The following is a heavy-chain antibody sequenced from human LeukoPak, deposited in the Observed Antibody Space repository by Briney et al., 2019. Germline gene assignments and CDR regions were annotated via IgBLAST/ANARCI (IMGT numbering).Heavy chain of an antibody. Sequence: GGSLRPSCAASGFTFSSYAVSWVRQAPGKGLEWVSVFSASGGSTYYADSVKGRFTISRDNSKNTLYLQMNSLRAEDTAVYYCAKVGYTSGWSHFDYWGQGTLVTVSS. CDR1: GFTFSSYA. V-gene: IGHV3-23*01. J-gene: IGHJ4*02. CDR2: FSASGGST. CDR3: AKVGYTSGWSHFDY. D-gene: IGHD6-25*01.